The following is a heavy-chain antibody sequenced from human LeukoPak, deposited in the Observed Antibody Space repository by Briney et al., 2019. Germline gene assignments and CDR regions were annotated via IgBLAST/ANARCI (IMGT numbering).Heavy chain of an antibody. CDR3: ARVETPSPSFDY. CDR2: IYYSGST. J-gene: IGHJ4*02. D-gene: IGHD1-1*01. Sequence: SETLSLTCAVSGGSISSGGYSWSWIRQPPGKGLEWIGYIYYSGSTYYNPSLKSRVTISVDTSKNQFSLKLSSVTAADTAVYYCARVETPSPSFDYWGQGTLVTVSS. V-gene: IGHV4-30-4*07. CDR1: GGSISSGGYS.